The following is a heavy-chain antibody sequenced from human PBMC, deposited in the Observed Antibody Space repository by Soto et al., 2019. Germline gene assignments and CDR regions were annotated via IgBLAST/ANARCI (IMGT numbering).Heavy chain of an antibody. J-gene: IGHJ5*02. CDR3: ASYCSSTSCPQGFDP. V-gene: IGHV4-34*01. CDR2: INHSGST. Sequence: QVQLQQWGAGLLKPSETLSLTCAVYGGSFSGYYWSWIRQPPGKGLEWIGEINHSGSTNYNPSLKSRVTISVDTSKNQFSLKLSSVTAADTAVYYCASYCSSTSCPQGFDPWGQGTLVTVSS. CDR1: GGSFSGYY. D-gene: IGHD2-2*01.